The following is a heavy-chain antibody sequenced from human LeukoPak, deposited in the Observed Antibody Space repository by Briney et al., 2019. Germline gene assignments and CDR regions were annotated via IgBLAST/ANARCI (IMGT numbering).Heavy chain of an antibody. J-gene: IGHJ4*02. CDR2: IRYDGSNK. V-gene: IGHV3-30*02. CDR1: GFTFSSYG. D-gene: IGHD3-10*02. CDR3: AKDVLNSYYFDY. Sequence: GGSLGLSCAAPGFTFSSYGMHWVRQAPGKGLEWVAFIRYDGSNKYYADSVKGRFTISRDNSKNTLYLQMNSLRAEDTAVYYCAKDVLNSYYFDYWGQGTLVTVSS.